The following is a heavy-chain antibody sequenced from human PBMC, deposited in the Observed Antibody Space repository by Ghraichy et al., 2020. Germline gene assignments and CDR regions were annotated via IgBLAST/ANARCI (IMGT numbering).Heavy chain of an antibody. J-gene: IGHJ4*02. CDR2: IGGSGGST. D-gene: IGHD3-10*01. CDR1: GFTFSNYA. Sequence: GESLNISCAASGFTFSNYAMNWVRQAPGKGLEWLSAIGGSGGSTNFADSVRGRFTISRDNSKNTVYLQINSLRVEDTAVYYCAKDGRGSGTHCDYWGQGTLVTVSS. V-gene: IGHV3-23*01. CDR3: AKDGRGSGTHCDY.